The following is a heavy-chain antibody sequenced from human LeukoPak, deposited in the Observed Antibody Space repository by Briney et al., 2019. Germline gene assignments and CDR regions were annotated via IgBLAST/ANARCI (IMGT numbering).Heavy chain of an antibody. CDR2: ISGSAGST. D-gene: IGHD2-15*01. Sequence: PGASLRLSCAACGFTFSNYAMMWVRQAPGKRLEWVTAISGSAGSTYYADSVKGRFTISRDNSNTTLYLRMNRLTSEDTVVYYCALGIEVAADPYYSYGMDVWGQGTTVTVSS. CDR3: ALGIEVAADPYYSYGMDV. V-gene: IGHV3-23*01. J-gene: IGHJ6*02. CDR1: GFTFSNYA.